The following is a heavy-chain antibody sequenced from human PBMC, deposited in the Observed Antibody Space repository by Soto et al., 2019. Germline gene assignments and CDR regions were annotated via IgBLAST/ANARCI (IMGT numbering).Heavy chain of an antibody. CDR1: GFTFSNYA. CDR2: ICANSDGT. D-gene: IGHD2-15*01. CDR3: AKAEAGSGTCYSAIDD. Sequence: WGSLRLSCAASGFTFSNYAMSWVRQAPGKGLEWVSVICANSDGTYYADSVKGRFTISRDNSKSTLYLQMNSLRVEDTAIYHCAKAEAGSGTCYSAIDDWGQGTLVTVSS. J-gene: IGHJ4*02. V-gene: IGHV3-23*01.